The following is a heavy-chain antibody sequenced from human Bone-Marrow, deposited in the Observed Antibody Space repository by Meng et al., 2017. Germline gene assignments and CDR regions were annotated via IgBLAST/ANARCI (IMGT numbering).Heavy chain of an antibody. CDR1: GGSISSYY. CDR2: IYYSGST. J-gene: IGHJ6*02. D-gene: IGHD5-18*01. V-gene: IGHV4-59*01. Sequence: SETLSLTCTVSGGSISSYYWSWIRQPPGKGLEWIGYIYYSGSTNYNPSLKSRVTISVDTSKNQFSLKLSSVTAADTAVYYCARDRGYSYGPPYYYYGMDVWGQRTTVTVSS. CDR3: ARDRGYSYGPPYYYYGMDV.